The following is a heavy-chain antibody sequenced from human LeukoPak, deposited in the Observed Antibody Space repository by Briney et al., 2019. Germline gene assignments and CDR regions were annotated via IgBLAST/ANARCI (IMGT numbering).Heavy chain of an antibody. J-gene: IGHJ4*02. CDR1: GFTFSSYA. D-gene: IGHD3-10*01. Sequence: GSLRLSCAASGFTFSSYAMSWIRQPPGKGLEWIGSIYYSGSTYYNPSLKSRVTISVDTSKNQFSLKLSSVTAADTAVYYCARQSFGDSEYYFDYWGQGTLVTVSS. V-gene: IGHV4-39*01. CDR2: IYYSGST. CDR3: ARQSFGDSEYYFDY.